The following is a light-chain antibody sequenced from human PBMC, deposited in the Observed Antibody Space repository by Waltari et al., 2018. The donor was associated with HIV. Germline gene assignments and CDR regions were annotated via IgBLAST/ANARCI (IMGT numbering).Light chain of an antibody. CDR3: AAWDVSLSGWV. CDR2: RNN. V-gene: IGLV1-47*01. J-gene: IGLJ3*02. CDR1: TSNIGSKF. Sequence: SVLTQPPSTSGTPGQKVTISCSGGTSNIGSKFVYWYQQFPGTAPKLLIYRNNGRPSWVPDRFSGSKSGISASLAITGLRSEDEADYYCAAWDVSLSGWVFGGGTKLTVL.